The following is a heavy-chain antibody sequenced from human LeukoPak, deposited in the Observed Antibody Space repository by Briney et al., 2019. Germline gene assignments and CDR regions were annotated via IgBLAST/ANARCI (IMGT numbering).Heavy chain of an antibody. D-gene: IGHD2-8*01. CDR2: IYYSGST. V-gene: IGHV4-39*01. CDR3: ARLYEGKRPPDY. Sequence: SETLSLTCTVSGGSISSSSYYWGWIRQPPGKGLEWIGSIYYSGSTYYNPSLKSRVTISVDTSKNQLSLRLRSVTAADTAVYHCARLYEGKRPPDYWGQGTLVTVSS. CDR1: GGSISSSSYY. J-gene: IGHJ4*02.